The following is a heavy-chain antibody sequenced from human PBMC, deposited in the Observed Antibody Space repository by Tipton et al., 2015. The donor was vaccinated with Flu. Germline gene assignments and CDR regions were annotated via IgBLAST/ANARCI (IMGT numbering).Heavy chain of an antibody. V-gene: IGHV3-7*01. J-gene: IGHJ5*02. D-gene: IGHD3-22*01. CDR1: GFTFSTYW. CDR2: INQNGREK. Sequence: GSLRLSCAASGFTFSTYWMSWVRQAPGKGLEWVANINQNGREKYYVDSVKGRFTISRDNAKNSLFLQMNSLRVEDTNVYYCARAQSYYDSSGYCDFDPWGQGTLVTVSS. CDR3: ARAQSYYDSSGYCDFDP.